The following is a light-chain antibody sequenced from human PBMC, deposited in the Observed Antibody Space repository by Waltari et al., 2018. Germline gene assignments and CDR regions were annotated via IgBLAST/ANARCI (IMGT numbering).Light chain of an antibody. V-gene: IGKV3-20*01. J-gene: IGKJ3*01. CDR2: GAS. CDR1: QSVTNSY. CDR3: QQYGASPFT. Sequence: VLTQSPGTLSFSPGEGAILSCRASQSVTNSYLAWYQQRHGQAPRLLIYGASRRAPGIPDRFGGAGSGTDFTLTISRLEPEDFAVYYCQQYGASPFTFGPGTKVDIK.